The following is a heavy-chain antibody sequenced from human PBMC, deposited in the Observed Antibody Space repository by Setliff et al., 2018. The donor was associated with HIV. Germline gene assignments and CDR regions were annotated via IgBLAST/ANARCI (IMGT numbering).Heavy chain of an antibody. CDR3: ARDGGRTGYSSSSDQ. V-gene: IGHV4-38-2*02. CDR1: GFSISSGYY. Sequence: PSETLSLTCAVSGFSISSGYYWGWIRQPPGKGMEWIGTIYHGGSTYYSPSLMSRFTISVDTSKNQISLKLNSVTAADTAVYYCARDGGRTGYSSSSDQWGQGTLVTVAS. D-gene: IGHD6-13*01. CDR2: IYHGGST. J-gene: IGHJ4*02.